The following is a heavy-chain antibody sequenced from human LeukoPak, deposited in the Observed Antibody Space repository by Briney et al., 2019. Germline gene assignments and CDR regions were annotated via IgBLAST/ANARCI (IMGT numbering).Heavy chain of an antibody. CDR1: GFTFSSYW. D-gene: IGHD6-19*01. J-gene: IGHJ4*02. Sequence: SGGSLRLSCAASGFTFSSYWMSWVRQAPGKGLEWVANIKQDGSEKYYVDSVKGRFTISRDNSKNTLYLQINSLRAEDTAVYYCARDRINGIGWFYYWGQGTLVTVSS. CDR2: IKQDGSEK. V-gene: IGHV3-7*03. CDR3: ARDRINGIGWFYY.